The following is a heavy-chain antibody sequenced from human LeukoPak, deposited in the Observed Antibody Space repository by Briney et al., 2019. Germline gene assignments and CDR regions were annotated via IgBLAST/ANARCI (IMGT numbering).Heavy chain of an antibody. CDR3: GRRGSYSSSSRYWFDP. CDR1: GGSLSSSSW. J-gene: IGHJ5*02. D-gene: IGHD6-6*01. CDR2: IYHSGST. Sequence: SETLSLTCAVSGGSLSSSSWWSWVRPPPGKGLEWIGEIYHSGSTSYNPSLKSRATISLDKSKNQFSLKLNSVTAADTAIYYCGRRGSYSSSSRYWFDPWGQGTLVTVSS. V-gene: IGHV4-4*02.